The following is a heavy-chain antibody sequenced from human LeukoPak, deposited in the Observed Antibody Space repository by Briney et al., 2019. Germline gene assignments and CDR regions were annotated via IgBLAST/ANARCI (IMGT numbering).Heavy chain of an antibody. V-gene: IGHV3-23*01. Sequence: PGGSLRLSCAASGFTFSSYAMSWVRQAPGKGMEWVSSISSSGNTYYADSVKGRFTISRDNSKNTLYLQMNSLRAEDTAVYYCVRGLRGNYDYWGQGALVTVSS. D-gene: IGHD1-7*01. CDR2: ISSSGNT. CDR3: VRGLRGNYDY. J-gene: IGHJ4*02. CDR1: GFTFSSYA.